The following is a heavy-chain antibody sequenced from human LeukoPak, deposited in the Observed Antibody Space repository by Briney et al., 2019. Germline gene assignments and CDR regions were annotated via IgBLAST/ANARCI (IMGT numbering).Heavy chain of an antibody. CDR1: GFTFSNAW. CDR3: SRDLSSSALDY. J-gene: IGHJ4*02. D-gene: IGHD6-25*01. V-gene: IGHV3-21*01. Sequence: GGSLRLSCAASGFTFSNAWMSWVRQAPGKGLEWVSSISSSSTFIYSADSVKGRFTISRDNAKNSLFLQMNSLRAEDTAVYYCSRDLSSSALDYWGQGTLVTVSS. CDR2: ISSSSTFI.